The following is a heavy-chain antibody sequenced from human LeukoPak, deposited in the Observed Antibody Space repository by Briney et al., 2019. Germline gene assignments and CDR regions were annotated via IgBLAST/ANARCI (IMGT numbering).Heavy chain of an antibody. J-gene: IGHJ4*02. CDR2: ITDNGINT. V-gene: IGHV3-23*01. Sequence: PGGSLRLSCAASGFTFNSYAMAWVRQPPEKGLEWVSSITDNGINTYYADSVKGRFTISRDNSKNTLYLQMNSLRAEDTAVYYCAKGLRGSYDYWGQGTLVTVSS. CDR3: AKGLRGSYDY. CDR1: GFTFNSYA. D-gene: IGHD1-26*01.